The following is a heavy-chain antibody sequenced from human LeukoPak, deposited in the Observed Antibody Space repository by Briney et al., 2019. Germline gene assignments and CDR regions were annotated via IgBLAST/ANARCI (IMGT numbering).Heavy chain of an antibody. Sequence: ASVKVSCKASGGTFSSYAISWVRQAPGQGLEWMGGIIPIFGTANYAQKFQGRVTITADESTSTAYMELSSLRSEDTAVYYCARDLRGLWTTSYFDYWGQGTLVTVSS. D-gene: IGHD4-11*01. CDR2: IIPIFGTA. CDR1: GGTFSSYA. CDR3: ARDLRGLWTTSYFDY. V-gene: IGHV1-69*13. J-gene: IGHJ4*02.